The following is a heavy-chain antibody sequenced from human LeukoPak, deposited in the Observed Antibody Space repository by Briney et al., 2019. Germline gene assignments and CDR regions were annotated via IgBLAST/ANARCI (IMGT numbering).Heavy chain of an antibody. Sequence: ASVKVSCKASGYNFRNYGIGWVRQAPRQGLEWMGWITAGNGNTNYAQKVQGKVTMTTDTSTSTAYMELRSLRSDDTAVYFCARDSARGYSYGYNAFDIWGQGTMVTVSS. J-gene: IGHJ3*02. V-gene: IGHV1-18*01. CDR2: ITAGNGNT. D-gene: IGHD5-18*01. CDR3: ARDSARGYSYGYNAFDI. CDR1: GYNFRNYG.